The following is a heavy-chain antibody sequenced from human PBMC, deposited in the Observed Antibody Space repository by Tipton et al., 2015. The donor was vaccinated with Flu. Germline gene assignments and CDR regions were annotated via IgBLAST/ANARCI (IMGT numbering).Heavy chain of an antibody. Sequence: TLSLTCTVSGGSISSYYRSWIRQPPGKGLEWIGYIYYSGSTNYNPSLKSRVTISVDTSKNQFSLKLSSVTAADTAVYYCAREGSGWYRNWFDPWGQGTLVTVSS. CDR2: IYYSGST. CDR3: AREGSGWYRNWFDP. V-gene: IGHV4-59*01. CDR1: GGSISSYY. D-gene: IGHD6-19*01. J-gene: IGHJ5*02.